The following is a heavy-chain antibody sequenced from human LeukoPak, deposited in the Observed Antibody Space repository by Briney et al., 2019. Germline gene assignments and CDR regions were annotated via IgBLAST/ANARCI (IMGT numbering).Heavy chain of an antibody. D-gene: IGHD6-13*01. V-gene: IGHV3-23*01. Sequence: ETGGSLRLSCAASGFTFSSYAMNWVCQAPGKGLEWVSAISGSGGTYYADSVKGRFTISRDNSKNTLYLQMNNLRAEDTAIYYCAKKGLASAGRPPYFDYWGQGALVTVPS. CDR2: ISGSGGT. CDR1: GFTFSSYA. CDR3: AKKGLASAGRPPYFDY. J-gene: IGHJ4*02.